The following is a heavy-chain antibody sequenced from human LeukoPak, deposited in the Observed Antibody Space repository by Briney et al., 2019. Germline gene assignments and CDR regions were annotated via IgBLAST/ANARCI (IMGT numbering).Heavy chain of an antibody. J-gene: IGHJ4*02. Sequence: ASVKVSCKVSGYTLTELSMHWVRQAPGKGLEWMGGFDPEDGETIYAQKFQGRVTMTEDTSTDTAYMELSSLRSEDTAVYYCATDLMVGSRPATGLDYWGRGTLVTVSS. CDR3: ATDLMVGSRPATGLDY. V-gene: IGHV1-24*01. CDR2: FDPEDGET. D-gene: IGHD2-8*01. CDR1: GYTLTELS.